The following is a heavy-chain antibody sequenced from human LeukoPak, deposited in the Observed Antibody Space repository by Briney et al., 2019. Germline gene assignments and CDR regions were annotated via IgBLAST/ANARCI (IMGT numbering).Heavy chain of an antibody. J-gene: IGHJ4*02. CDR2: ISLNDGST. D-gene: IGHD3-9*01. Sequence: GSLRLSCTASGFTFRSYAMNWVRQAPGKGLEWVSVISLNDGSTYYADSVRGRFTISRDNSKNTLFLQMNGLRAEDTAIYYCAKAMTSSTYYFDSWGQGTLVTVSS. CDR1: GFTFRSYA. CDR3: AKAMTSSTYYFDS. V-gene: IGHV3-23*01.